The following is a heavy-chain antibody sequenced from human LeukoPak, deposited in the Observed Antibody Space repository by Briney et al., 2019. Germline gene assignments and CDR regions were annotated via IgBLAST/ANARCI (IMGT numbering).Heavy chain of an antibody. V-gene: IGHV4-34*01. CDR1: GGSFSGYY. J-gene: IGHJ4*02. D-gene: IGHD5-24*01. Sequence: SETLSLTCAVYGGSFSGYYWSWIRQPPGKGLEWIGEINHSGSTNYNPSLKSRVTISVDTSKNQFSLKLSSVTAADTAVYYCAGWLRRDDYWGQETLVTVSS. CDR3: AGWLRRDDY. CDR2: INHSGST.